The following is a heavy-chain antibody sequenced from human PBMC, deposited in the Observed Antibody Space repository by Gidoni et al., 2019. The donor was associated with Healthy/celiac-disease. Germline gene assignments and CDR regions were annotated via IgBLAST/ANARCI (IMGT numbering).Heavy chain of an antibody. CDR3: VREKDIVATTYYYGMDV. J-gene: IGHJ6*02. CDR2: IYTSGST. V-gene: IGHV4-61*02. D-gene: IGHD5-12*01. CDR1: GGSISSGSYY. Sequence: QVQLQESGPGLVKPSQTLSLTCTVSGGSISSGSYYWSWIRQPAGKGLEWIGRIYTSGSTNYNPSLKSRVTISVDTSKNQFSLKLSSVTAADTAVYYCVREKDIVATTYYYGMDVWGQGTTVTVSS.